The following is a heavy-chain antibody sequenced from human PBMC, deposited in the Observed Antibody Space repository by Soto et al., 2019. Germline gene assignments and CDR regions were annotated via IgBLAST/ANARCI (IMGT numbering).Heavy chain of an antibody. CDR1: GFSVTDHY. CDR2: LYTGGSA. CDR3: ARRFNDWTTYFDY. V-gene: IGHV3-53*01. D-gene: IGHD3-9*01. Sequence: XGSLSLSCSAAGFSVTDHYMTWVRQAPGKGLEWVSVLYTGGSAYYGDSVKGRFTISRDSSTNTLYLQMNSLKVGDTAFYFCARRFNDWTTYFDYWSEGTLVTVSS. J-gene: IGHJ4*02.